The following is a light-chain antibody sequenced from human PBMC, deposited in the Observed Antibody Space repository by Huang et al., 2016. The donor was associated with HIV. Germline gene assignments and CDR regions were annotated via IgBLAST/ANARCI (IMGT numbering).Light chain of an antibody. V-gene: IGKV4-1*01. CDR3: QQYYSSPFT. J-gene: IGKJ3*01. CDR1: QTILHDSDSRNY. CDR2: WAS. Sequence: DIVMTQSPDSLAVSLGEMATINCKSSQTILHDSDSRNYLAWYQQKPGQHPKLLIHWASIRKSGVPDRFIGSGSGTDFTLTISSLQAEDVAVYYCQQYYSSPFTFGPGTNVDI.